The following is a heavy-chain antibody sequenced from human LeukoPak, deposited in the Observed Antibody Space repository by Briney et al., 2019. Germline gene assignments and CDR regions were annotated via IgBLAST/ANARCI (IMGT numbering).Heavy chain of an antibody. J-gene: IGHJ4*02. V-gene: IGHV3-15*01. CDR3: TTGDESSAYRYLDY. D-gene: IGHD3-22*01. CDR2: IKSKTDGGTT. CDR1: GFTVSNAW. Sequence: PGGSLRLSCTASGFTVSNAWMSWVRQAPGKGLEWVGRIKSKTDGGTTDFAAPVKGRFTISRDDSKNTLYLQMNNLKTEDTAAYYCTTGDESSAYRYLDYWGQGTLVTVSS.